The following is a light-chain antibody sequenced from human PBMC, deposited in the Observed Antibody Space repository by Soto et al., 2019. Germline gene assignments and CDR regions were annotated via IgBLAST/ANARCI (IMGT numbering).Light chain of an antibody. V-gene: IGLV2-23*02. J-gene: IGLJ1*01. Sequence: QSALTQSASVSGSPGQSITISCTGTSSDVGSYNLVSWYQQHPGKAPKLMIYEVSKRPSGVSNRFSGSKSGNTASLTISGLQAEDEADYYCCSYAGSSTYVFGTGTKATVL. CDR2: EVS. CDR3: CSYAGSSTYV. CDR1: SSDVGSYNL.